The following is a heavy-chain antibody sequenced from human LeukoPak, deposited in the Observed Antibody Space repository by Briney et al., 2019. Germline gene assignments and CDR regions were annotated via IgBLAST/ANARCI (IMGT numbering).Heavy chain of an antibody. Sequence: ASVKVSCKASGYTFTSYAMNWVRQAPGQGLEWMGWINTNTGNPTYAQGFTGRFVFSLDTSVSTAYLQISSLKAEDTAVYYCARAPTYYYDSSGTTERFDYWGQGTLVTVSS. CDR2: INTNTGNP. J-gene: IGHJ4*02. CDR1: GYTFTSYA. D-gene: IGHD3-22*01. V-gene: IGHV7-4-1*02. CDR3: ARAPTYYYDSSGTTERFDY.